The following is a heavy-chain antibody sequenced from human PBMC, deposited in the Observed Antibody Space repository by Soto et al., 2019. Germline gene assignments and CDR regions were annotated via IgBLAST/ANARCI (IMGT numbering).Heavy chain of an antibody. V-gene: IGHV3-66*01. CDR1: GFIVSDTY. Sequence: GGSLRLSCTASGFIVSDTYVNWVRQAPGKGLEWVSVISNRGDTHYADSVRGRFSLSRDISDNTLHLQMNNLRVEDTSVYYCAREPRYCRGGSCSITGDAYDIWGQGTMVTVSS. J-gene: IGHJ3*02. D-gene: IGHD2-15*01. CDR3: AREPRYCRGGSCSITGDAYDI. CDR2: ISNRGDT.